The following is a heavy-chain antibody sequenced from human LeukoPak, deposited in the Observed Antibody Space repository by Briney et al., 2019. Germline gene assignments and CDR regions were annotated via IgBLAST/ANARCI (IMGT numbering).Heavy chain of an antibody. Sequence: PGGSLRLSCAASGFTFSIYGMHWVRQAPGKGLEWVAFIRYDGSNKYYADSVKGRFTISRDNSKNTLYLQMNSLRAEDTAVYYCAKSAGGASGWYRVDYWGQGTLVTVSS. J-gene: IGHJ4*02. D-gene: IGHD6-19*01. CDR3: AKSAGGASGWYRVDY. CDR1: GFTFSIYG. CDR2: IRYDGSNK. V-gene: IGHV3-30*02.